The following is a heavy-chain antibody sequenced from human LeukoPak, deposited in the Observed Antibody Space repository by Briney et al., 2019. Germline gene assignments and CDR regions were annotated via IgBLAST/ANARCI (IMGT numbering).Heavy chain of an antibody. D-gene: IGHD3-10*01. V-gene: IGHV4-61*01. CDR3: ARGWPVRGVTTLGY. CDR1: GGSVSSGSYY. CDR2: IYYSGST. J-gene: IGHJ4*02. Sequence: SETLSLTCTVSGGSVSSGSYYWSWIRQPPGKGLEWIGYIYYSGSTNYNPSLKSRVTISVDTSKNQFSLKLSSVTAADTAVYYCARGWPVRGVTTLGYWGQGTLVTVSS.